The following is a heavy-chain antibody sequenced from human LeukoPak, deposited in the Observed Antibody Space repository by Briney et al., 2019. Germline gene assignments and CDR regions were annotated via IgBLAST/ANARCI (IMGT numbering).Heavy chain of an antibody. D-gene: IGHD5-18*01. CDR2: IIPILGIA. J-gene: IGHJ4*02. CDR3: ARADTAMETDYFDY. CDR1: GGTFSSYT. V-gene: IGHV1-69*02. Sequence: GASVKVSCKASGGTFSSYTISWVRQAPGQGLEWMGRIIPILGIANYAQKFQGRVTITADKSTSTAYMELCSLRSEDTAVYYCARADTAMETDYFDYWGQGTLVTVSS.